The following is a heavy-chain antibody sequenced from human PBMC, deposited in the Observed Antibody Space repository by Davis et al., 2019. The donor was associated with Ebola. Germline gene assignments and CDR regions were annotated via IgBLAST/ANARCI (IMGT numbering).Heavy chain of an antibody. CDR3: ARRLGSSSWYKVGWFDP. CDR2: IFYSGST. D-gene: IGHD6-13*01. CDR1: GGSISSYY. J-gene: IGHJ5*02. V-gene: IGHV4-59*08. Sequence: GSLRLSCTVSGGSISSYYWSWIRQPPGKGLEWMGYIFYSGSTSYNPSLKSLVTFSVDTYKNQLSLKLSSVTAADTAVYYCARRLGSSSWYKVGWFDPWGQGTLVTVAS.